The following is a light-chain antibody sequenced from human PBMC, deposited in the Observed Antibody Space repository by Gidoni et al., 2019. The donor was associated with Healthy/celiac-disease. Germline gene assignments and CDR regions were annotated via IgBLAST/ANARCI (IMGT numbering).Light chain of an antibody. V-gene: IGKV4-1*01. J-gene: IGKJ1*01. CDR2: WAS. Sequence: DIVLTQSPDSLAVSLGERATINCKSSQSVFYSSNNKNYLAWYQQKPGQPPKLLIYWASTRESGVPDRFSGSGSGTDFTLTISSLQAEDVAVYYCQQYYSTSWTFXQXTKVXIK. CDR1: QSVFYSSNNKNY. CDR3: QQYYSTSWT.